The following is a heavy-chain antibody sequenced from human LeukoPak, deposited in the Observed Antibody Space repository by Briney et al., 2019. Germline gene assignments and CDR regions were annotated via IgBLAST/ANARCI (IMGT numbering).Heavy chain of an antibody. V-gene: IGHV3-30*04. CDR1: GFSIIGYA. CDR3: ARVGASEWSIVLGPIKY. D-gene: IGHD2-8*01. J-gene: IGHJ4*02. Sequence: PGRSLRLSCAASGFSIIGYAMYWVRQAPGKGLEFVASISHDTTVRYRESVKGRFTISRDNSKNTLYLQMSSLGAEDTAVYCARVGASEWSIVLGPIKYWGQGTLVSVSS. CDR2: ISHDTTV.